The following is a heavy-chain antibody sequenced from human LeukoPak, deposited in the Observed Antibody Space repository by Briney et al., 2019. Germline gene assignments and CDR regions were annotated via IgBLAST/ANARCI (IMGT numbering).Heavy chain of an antibody. V-gene: IGHV1-2*02. CDR3: ARDSWSDDIGY. J-gene: IGHJ4*02. D-gene: IGHD1-1*01. CDR1: GYTFTGYY. CDR2: INPNSGGT. Sequence: ASVKLSCKSSGYTFTGYYMHWVRQAPGQGLELMGWINPNSGGTNYAQKFQGRVTMTRDTSISTAYMELSRLGSDDTAGYYCARDSWSDDIGYWGQGTLVTVSS.